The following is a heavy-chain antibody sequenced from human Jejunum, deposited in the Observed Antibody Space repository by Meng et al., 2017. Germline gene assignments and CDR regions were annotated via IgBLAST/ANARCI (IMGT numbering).Heavy chain of an antibody. J-gene: IGHJ4*02. D-gene: IGHD2-21*01. V-gene: IGHV4-4*02. CDR3: ASRPVGIRTYYFDC. Sequence: HVPLQASGPGLVTPSGTLSLACAVSGGSITSTKWWSWVRQTPGKGLEWIGEVFHSGTPNYNPSLMSRLTMSVDKSKNQFSLNLTSVTAADTAVYYCASRPVGIRTYYFDCWGQGTLVTVSS. CDR1: GGSITSTKW. CDR2: VFHSGTP.